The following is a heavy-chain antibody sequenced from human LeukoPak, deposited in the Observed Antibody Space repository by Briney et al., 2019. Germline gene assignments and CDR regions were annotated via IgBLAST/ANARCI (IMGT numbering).Heavy chain of an antibody. CDR3: ARRSTSCLDY. J-gene: IGHJ4*02. Sequence: SETLSLTCVVYGGSFSDYYWSWIRQPPGKGLEWIGEINHRGITNYNPSLTSRVTISVDTSKNQFSLNLTSLTAADTAVYYCARRSTSCLDYWGQGALVTVSS. CDR2: INHRGIT. D-gene: IGHD2-2*01. CDR1: GGSFSDYY. V-gene: IGHV4-34*01.